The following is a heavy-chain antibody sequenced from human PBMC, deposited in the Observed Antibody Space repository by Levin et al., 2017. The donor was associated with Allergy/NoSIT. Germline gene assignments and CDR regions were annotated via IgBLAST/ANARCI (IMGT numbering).Heavy chain of an antibody. CDR1: GGSISSYY. Sequence: KPGGSLRLSCTVSGGSISSYYWSWIRQPPGKGLEWIGYIYYSGSTNYNPSLKSRVTISVDTSKNQFSLKLSSVTAADTAVYYCARDPDGYNSFDYWGQGTLVTVSS. D-gene: IGHD5-24*01. V-gene: IGHV4-59*01. J-gene: IGHJ4*02. CDR3: ARDPDGYNSFDY. CDR2: IYYSGST.